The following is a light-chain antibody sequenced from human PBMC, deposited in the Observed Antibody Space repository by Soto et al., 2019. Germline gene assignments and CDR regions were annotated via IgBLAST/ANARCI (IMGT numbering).Light chain of an antibody. CDR1: VSEVAGYTY. CDR2: DVS. V-gene: IGLV2-14*03. J-gene: IGLJ2*01. CDR3: SSFTGILGL. Sequence: QSALTQPASVSGSPGQSITISCTGAVSEVAGYTYVSWYQQHPGEGPKVIIYDVSNRPSGVSNRFSGSKSGTTASLTISGLQAEDEADYYCSSFTGILGLFGGGTKLTVL.